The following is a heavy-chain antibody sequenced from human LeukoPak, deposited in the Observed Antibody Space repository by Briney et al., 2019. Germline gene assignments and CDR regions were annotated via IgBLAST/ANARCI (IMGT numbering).Heavy chain of an antibody. CDR1: GGSISSSSYY. D-gene: IGHD3-22*01. CDR2: IYYSGST. J-gene: IGHJ4*02. Sequence: SETLSLTCPVSGGSISSSSYYWGWIRHPPGKGLEWIGRIYYSGSTYYNPSLKRRVTISVDTSKNQFSLKLSSVTAADTAVYYCASWGRWIVVITEAYYFDYWGQGTLVTVSS. CDR3: ASWGRWIVVITEAYYFDY. V-gene: IGHV4-39*07.